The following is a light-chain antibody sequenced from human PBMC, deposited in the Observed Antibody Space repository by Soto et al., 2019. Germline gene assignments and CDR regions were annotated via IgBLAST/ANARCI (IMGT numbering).Light chain of an antibody. CDR2: EVS. CDR3: CSYTSSSTLVV. Sequence: QSALTQPASVSGSPGQSITISCTGTSSDVGGYNYVSWYQQHPGKAPKLMIYEVSNRPSGVSNRFSGSKSGNTASLTISGLQAEDESDYYCCSYTSSSTLVVFGGGPKLTVL. V-gene: IGLV2-14*01. CDR1: SSDVGGYNY. J-gene: IGLJ2*01.